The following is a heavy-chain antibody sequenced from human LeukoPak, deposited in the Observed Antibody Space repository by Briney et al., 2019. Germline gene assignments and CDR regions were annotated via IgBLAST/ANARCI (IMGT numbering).Heavy chain of an antibody. CDR2: LSGSGGTI. J-gene: IGHJ4*02. CDR3: AREIDSSGYQANYFDY. CDR1: GFTLSNYA. Sequence: GSLRLSCEASGFTLSNYAMSWVRQAPGKGLEWVSTLSGSGGTIYYADSVKGRFTISRDNSKNTLYLQVDSLRAEDTAIYYCAREIDSSGYQANYFDYWGQGTLVTVSS. V-gene: IGHV3-23*01. D-gene: IGHD3-22*01.